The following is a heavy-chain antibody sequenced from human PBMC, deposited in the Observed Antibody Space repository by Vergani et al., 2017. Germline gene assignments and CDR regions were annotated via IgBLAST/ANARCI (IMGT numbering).Heavy chain of an antibody. V-gene: IGHV3-30-3*01. CDR2: ISYDGSNK. CDR3: ARGGSIVVVVAATLTTDY. Sequence: QVQLVESGGGVVQPGRSLRLSCAASGFTFSSYAMHWVRQAPGKGLEWVAVISYDGSNKYYADSVKGRFTISRDNSKNTLYLQMNSLRAEDSAVYYCARGGSIVVVVAATLTTDYWGQGTLVTVSS. CDR1: GFTFSSYA. J-gene: IGHJ4*02. D-gene: IGHD2-15*01.